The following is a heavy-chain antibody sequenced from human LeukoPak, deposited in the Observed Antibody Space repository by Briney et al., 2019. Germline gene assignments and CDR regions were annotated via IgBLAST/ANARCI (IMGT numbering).Heavy chain of an antibody. CDR3: ARGVEN. Sequence: GGSLRLSCAASGFTFSSYSMNWVRQAPGKGLEWVAVISYDGSNKYYADSVKGRFTISRDNSKNTLYLQMNSLRAEDTAVYYCARGVENWGQGTLVTVSS. CDR2: ISYDGSNK. V-gene: IGHV3-30*03. J-gene: IGHJ4*02. CDR1: GFTFSSYS.